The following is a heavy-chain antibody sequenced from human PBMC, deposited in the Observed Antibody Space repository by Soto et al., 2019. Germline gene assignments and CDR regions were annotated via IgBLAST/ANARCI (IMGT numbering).Heavy chain of an antibody. CDR2: ITPYNGNA. CDR1: GYTFSNFG. V-gene: IGHV1-18*04. CDR3: ARARMYSGAYHDY. D-gene: IGHD1-26*01. Sequence: QVQLVQSGAEVENPGASVKVSCKASGYTFSNFGINWVRQAPGQGLEWMGWITPYNGNANYAQKYQDRLTVTTDTSTNTAYLELRSLRSDDTAVYLCARARMYSGAYHDYWGQGTLVTVSS. J-gene: IGHJ4*02.